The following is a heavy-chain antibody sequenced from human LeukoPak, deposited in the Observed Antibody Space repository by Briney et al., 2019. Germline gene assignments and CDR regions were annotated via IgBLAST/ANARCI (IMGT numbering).Heavy chain of an antibody. CDR1: GFTFSSYG. D-gene: IGHD1-14*01. CDR2: ISYDGSNK. J-gene: IGHJ4*02. Sequence: GRSPRLSCAASGFTFSSYGMHWVRQAPGKGLEWVAVISYDGSNKYYADSVKGRFTISRGNSKNTLYLQMNSLRAEDTAVYYCAKLREPFDYWGQGTLVTVSS. CDR3: AKLREPFDY. V-gene: IGHV3-30*18.